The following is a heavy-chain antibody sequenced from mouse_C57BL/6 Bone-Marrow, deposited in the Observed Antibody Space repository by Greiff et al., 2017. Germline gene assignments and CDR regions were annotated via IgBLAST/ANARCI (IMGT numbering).Heavy chain of an antibody. CDR1: GFSLSTSGMG. Sequence: QVTLKVSGPGILQSSQTLSLTCSFSGFSLSTSGMGVSWIRQPSGKGLEWLAHIYWDDDKCYNPFLKSRLTISKATSRNQVFPKITSVDTAGTAKYYGARRKDYGGSSYWYFGVWGTGTTVTVSS. D-gene: IGHD1-1*01. J-gene: IGHJ1*03. CDR3: ARRKDYGGSSYWYFGV. CDR2: IYWDDDK. V-gene: IGHV8-12*01.